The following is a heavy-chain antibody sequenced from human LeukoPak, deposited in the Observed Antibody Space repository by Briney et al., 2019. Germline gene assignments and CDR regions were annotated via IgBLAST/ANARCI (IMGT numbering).Heavy chain of an antibody. CDR2: VSYDGSNK. V-gene: IGHV3-30-3*01. CDR1: GFSFRSYA. Sequence: GGSLRLSCAASGFSFRSYAMHWVRQAPGSGLEWMAVVSYDGSNKYYADSVKGRFTISRDNSKNTVHLQMNSLRAEDTAAYYCARGPSVVITHFDYWGQGTLVTVSS. J-gene: IGHJ4*02. CDR3: ARGPSVVITHFDY. D-gene: IGHD3-22*01.